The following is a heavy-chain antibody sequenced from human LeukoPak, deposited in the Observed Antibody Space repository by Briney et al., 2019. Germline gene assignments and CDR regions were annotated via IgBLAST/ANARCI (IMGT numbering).Heavy chain of an antibody. J-gene: IGHJ4*02. CDR3: ARHEWQQLVKFDY. CDR2: IFYSGST. D-gene: IGHD6-13*01. CDR1: GGSISTSNYY. V-gene: IGHV4-39*01. Sequence: SETLSLTCTVSGGSISTSNYYWGWIRQPPGKGLEWIGNIFYSGSTYYNPSLKGRVTISVDTSKNQFSLKVSSVTAADTAVYYCARHEWQQLVKFDYWGQGALVTVSS.